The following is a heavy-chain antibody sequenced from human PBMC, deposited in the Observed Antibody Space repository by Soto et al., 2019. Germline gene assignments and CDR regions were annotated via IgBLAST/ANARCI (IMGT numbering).Heavy chain of an antibody. V-gene: IGHV1-69*01. J-gene: IGHJ4*02. D-gene: IGHD3-10*01. CDR2: IIPIFGTA. CDR1: GGTFSSYA. Sequence: VKVSCKASGGTFSSYAISWVRQAPGQGLEWMGGIIPIFGTANYAQKFQGRVTITADESTSTAYMELSSLRSEDTAVYYCARDRITMVRGAMIPFDYWGQGTLVTVSS. CDR3: ARDRITMVRGAMIPFDY.